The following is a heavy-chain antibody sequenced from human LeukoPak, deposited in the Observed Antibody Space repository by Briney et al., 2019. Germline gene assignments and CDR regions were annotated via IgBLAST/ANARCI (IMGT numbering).Heavy chain of an antibody. CDR1: GYTFTGYY. CDR2: INPNSGGT. D-gene: IGHD3-3*01. CDR3: ARSWYDFWSGYLGSLYYYYGMDV. Sequence: ASVKVSCKASGYTFTGYYMHWVRQAPGQGLEWMGRINPNSGGTNYAQKFQGRVTMTRDTSISTAYMELSRLRSDDTAVYYRARSWYDFWSGYLGSLYYYYGMDVWGQGTTVTVSS. J-gene: IGHJ6*02. V-gene: IGHV1-2*06.